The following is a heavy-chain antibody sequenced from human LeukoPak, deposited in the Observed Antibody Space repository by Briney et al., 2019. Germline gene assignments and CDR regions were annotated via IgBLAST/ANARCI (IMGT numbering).Heavy chain of an antibody. V-gene: IGHV5-10-1*01. CDR3: ATQGGITLTY. Sequence: GESLRISCKGFGYSFTSYWISWVRQMPGKGLEWMGRIDPSDSYTNYSPSFQGHVTISADRSISTAYLRWSSQKASDTAMYYCATQGGITLTYWGQGTLVTVSS. J-gene: IGHJ4*02. CDR1: GYSFTSYW. D-gene: IGHD3-10*01. CDR2: IDPSDSYT.